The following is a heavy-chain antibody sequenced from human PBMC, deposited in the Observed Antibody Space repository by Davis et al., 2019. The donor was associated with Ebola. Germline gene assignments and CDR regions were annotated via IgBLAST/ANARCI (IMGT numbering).Heavy chain of an antibody. CDR2: IYPSDSDT. CDR1: GYTFTNYW. Sequence: GESLKISCKASGYTFTNYWIGWVRQMPGKGLEWMGIIYPSDSDTRYSPAFQGQVTISVDKSVSTAYLQWSSLKASDTAVYYCARLRGTPCNGTCHLGDFYYMDVWGKGTTVSVSS. D-gene: IGHD1-14*01. V-gene: IGHV5-51*01. J-gene: IGHJ6*03. CDR3: ARLRGTPCNGTCHLGDFYYMDV.